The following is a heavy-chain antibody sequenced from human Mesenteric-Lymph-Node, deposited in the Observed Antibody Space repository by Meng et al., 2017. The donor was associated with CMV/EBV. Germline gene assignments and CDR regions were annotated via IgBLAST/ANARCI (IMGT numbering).Heavy chain of an antibody. CDR3: AHRRLNWGSTYWYFDL. J-gene: IGHJ2*01. Sequence: FSLSTSGVVVGWIRQPPGKALEWLALIYWDADKRYSPSLKSRLTITKDTSKNQVVLTMTNMDPVDTATYYCAHRRLNWGSTYWYFDLWGRGTLVTVSS. CDR2: IYWDADK. CDR1: FSLSTSGVV. D-gene: IGHD7-27*01. V-gene: IGHV2-5*02.